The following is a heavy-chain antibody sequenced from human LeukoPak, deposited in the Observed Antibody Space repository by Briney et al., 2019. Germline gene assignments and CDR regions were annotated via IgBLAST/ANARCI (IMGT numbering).Heavy chain of an antibody. J-gene: IGHJ6*03. CDR2: ISGSGGST. Sequence: GGSLRLSCAASGFTFSSYAMSWVRQAPGKGLEWVSAISGSGGSTYYADSVKGRFTISRDNSKNTLYLQMNSLRAEDTAVYYCAKTVTGRRYYYYMDVWGKGTTVTVSS. V-gene: IGHV3-23*01. CDR1: GFTFSSYA. CDR3: AKTVTGRRYYYYMDV. D-gene: IGHD4-11*01.